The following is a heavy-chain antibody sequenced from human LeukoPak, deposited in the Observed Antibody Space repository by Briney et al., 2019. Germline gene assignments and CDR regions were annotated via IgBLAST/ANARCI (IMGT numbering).Heavy chain of an antibody. CDR2: IYYSGSA. CDR1: GGSISSGDYY. J-gene: IGHJ4*02. Sequence: SETLSLTCTVSGGSISSGDYYWSWIRQPPGKGLEWIGYIYYSGSAYYNPSLKSRVTISVDTSKNQLSLKLSSVTAADTAVYYCARGGYYDSSGYFDYWGQGTLVTVSS. CDR3: ARGGYYDSSGYFDY. V-gene: IGHV4-30-4*08. D-gene: IGHD3-22*01.